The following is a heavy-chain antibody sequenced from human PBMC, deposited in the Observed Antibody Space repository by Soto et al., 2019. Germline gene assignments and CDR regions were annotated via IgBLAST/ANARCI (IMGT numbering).Heavy chain of an antibody. D-gene: IGHD3-3*01. CDR2: ISYDGSNN. Sequence: GGSLRLSCAASGFTFSTYTIHWVRQAPGKGLEWVALISYDGSNNYYADSVKGRFTISRDNSKNALYLQRTSLRAGDTAVYYCASTYYDFWSGYIFWGQGSLVTVSS. CDR1: GFTFSTYT. V-gene: IGHV3-30-3*01. CDR3: ASTYYDFWSGYIF. J-gene: IGHJ4*02.